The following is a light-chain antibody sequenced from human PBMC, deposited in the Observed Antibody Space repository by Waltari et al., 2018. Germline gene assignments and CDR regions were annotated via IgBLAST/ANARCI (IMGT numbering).Light chain of an antibody. V-gene: IGLV4-69*01. Sequence: QLVLTQSPSASASLGASVRLTCTLDSGHTSNIIAWHQQQPEKGPRYLMKVNSAGSHSKGDELPSSCSGSGSGAERYLTISSVQAEDEADYYWQTGGHGTWVFGGGTKLTV. J-gene: IGLJ3*02. CDR3: QTGGHGTWV. CDR1: SGHTSNI. CDR2: VNSAGSH.